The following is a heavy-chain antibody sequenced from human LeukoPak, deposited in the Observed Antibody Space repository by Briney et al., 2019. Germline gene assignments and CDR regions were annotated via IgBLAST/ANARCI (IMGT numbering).Heavy chain of an antibody. CDR2: IRSKAYGGTT. CDR1: GFTFGDYA. V-gene: IGHV3-49*04. D-gene: IGHD3-22*01. Sequence: GGSLRLSCTASGFTFGDYAMSWVRQAPGKGLEWVGFIRSKAYGGTTEYAASVKGRFTISRDDSKSIAYLQMNSLKTEDTAVYYCTRASGYYYLDAFDIWGQGTMVTVSS. CDR3: TRASGYYYLDAFDI. J-gene: IGHJ3*02.